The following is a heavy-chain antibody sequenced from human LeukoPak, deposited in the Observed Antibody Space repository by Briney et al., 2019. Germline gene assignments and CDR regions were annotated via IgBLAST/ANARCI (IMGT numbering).Heavy chain of an antibody. CDR2: INHSGST. V-gene: IGHV4-34*01. CDR1: GGSFSGYY. J-gene: IGHJ4*02. D-gene: IGHD5-18*01. Sequence: SETLSLTCAVYGGSFSGYYRSWIRQPPGKGLEWIGEINHSGSTNYNPSLKSRVTISVDTSKNQFSLKLSSVTAADTAVYYCARATGGYSYGVDYWGQGTLVTVSS. CDR3: ARATGGYSYGVDY.